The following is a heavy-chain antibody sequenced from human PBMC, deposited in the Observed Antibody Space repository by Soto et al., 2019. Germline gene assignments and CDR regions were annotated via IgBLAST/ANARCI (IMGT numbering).Heavy chain of an antibody. CDR1: GFTFSSYW. Sequence: EVQLVESGGSLVQPGGSLRLSCAASGFTFSSYWMHWVRQVPGEGLVWVSRINTDGSETNYADSVKGRFTVSRDNAKNTQYLQMNSLRAEDTAVYYCARDGEGYWGQGTLVTVSS. J-gene: IGHJ4*02. CDR2: INTDGSET. V-gene: IGHV3-74*01. CDR3: ARDGEGY. D-gene: IGHD2-21*01.